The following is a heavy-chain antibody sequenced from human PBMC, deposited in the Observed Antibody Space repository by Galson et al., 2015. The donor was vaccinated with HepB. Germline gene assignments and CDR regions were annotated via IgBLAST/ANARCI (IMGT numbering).Heavy chain of an antibody. CDR3: ARAILSLRIAVAGPVYGMDV. Sequence: SLRLSCAASGFTFSSYSMNWVRQAPGKGLEWVSYISGSSSSIYYADSVKGRFAISRDNAKKSLSLQMNSLRAEDTAVYYCARAILSLRIAVAGPVYGMDVWGQGTTVTVSS. J-gene: IGHJ6*02. D-gene: IGHD6-19*01. CDR1: GFTFSSYS. CDR2: ISGSSSSI. V-gene: IGHV3-48*04.